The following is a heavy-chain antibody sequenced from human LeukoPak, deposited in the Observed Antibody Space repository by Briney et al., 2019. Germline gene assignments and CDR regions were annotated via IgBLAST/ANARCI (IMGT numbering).Heavy chain of an antibody. Sequence: ASVKVSCKASGYTFTGYYIHWVRQAPGQGLEWMGWINPNGGDTNYAQKFQGRVTMTRDTSISTASMELSGLTSDDTAVYFCARTYDYLWSYLDCWGQGTLITVSS. J-gene: IGHJ4*02. V-gene: IGHV1-2*02. CDR1: GYTFTGYY. CDR2: INPNGGDT. CDR3: ARTYDYLWSYLDC. D-gene: IGHD4-11*01.